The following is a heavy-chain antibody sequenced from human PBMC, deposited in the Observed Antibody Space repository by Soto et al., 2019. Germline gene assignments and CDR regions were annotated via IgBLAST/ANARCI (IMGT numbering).Heavy chain of an antibody. CDR1: EFTFNNFA. D-gene: IGHD3-22*01. J-gene: IGHJ4*02. CDR3: ARRTYDSSGHFRGPYFDY. CDR2: ISYDGSSI. V-gene: IGHV3-30-3*01. Sequence: GGSLRLSCAASEFTFNNFAMHWVRQAPGKGLDWVALISYDGSSIYYADSVKGRFSISRDNSKNTLYLQMNSLRPEDTAVYYCARRTYDSSGHFRGPYFDYWGQGTLVTVSS.